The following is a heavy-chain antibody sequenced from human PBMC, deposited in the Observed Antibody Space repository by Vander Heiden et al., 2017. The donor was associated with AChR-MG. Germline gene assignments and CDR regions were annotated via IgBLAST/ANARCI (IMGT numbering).Heavy chain of an antibody. Sequence: QVQLQQWGAGLLKPSETLSLTCAVYGGSFSGYYWSWIRQPPGKGLEWIGEINHSGSTNYNPSLKSRVTISVDTSKNQFSLKLSSVTAADTAVYYCARYPKSAGYCSSTSCYSNWFDPGAREPWSPSPQ. V-gene: IGHV4-34*01. CDR3: ARYPKSAGYCSSTSCYSNWFDP. J-gene: IGHJ5*02. CDR2: INHSGST. CDR1: GGSFSGYY. D-gene: IGHD2-2*01.